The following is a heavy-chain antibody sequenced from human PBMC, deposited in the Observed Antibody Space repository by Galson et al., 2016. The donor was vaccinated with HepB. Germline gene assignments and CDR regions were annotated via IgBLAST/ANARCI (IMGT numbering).Heavy chain of an antibody. Sequence: SVKVSCKASGYSFTTYAVHWVRQAPGQRLEWMGWINTGTGNTQYSQNFHDRVTITRDTSASTAYMELTRLSFEDTAVYYCARDLMWEQTTKKFSRDHDFDIWGQGTLVTVSA. CDR1: GYSFTTYA. CDR3: ARDLMWEQTTKKFSRDHDFDI. V-gene: IGHV1-3*04. CDR2: INTGTGNT. D-gene: IGHD1/OR15-1a*01. J-gene: IGHJ4*02.